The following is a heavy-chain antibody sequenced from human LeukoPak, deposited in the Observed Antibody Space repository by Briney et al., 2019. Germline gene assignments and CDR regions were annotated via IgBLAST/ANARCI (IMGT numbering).Heavy chain of an antibody. CDR3: AKGSYYDSSGSFYFDY. Sequence: PGGSLRLSCVGSGFTFSSYWMHWVRQGPGKGLEWVSRISIDGSTTTYADSVKGRFTISRDNSKNTLYVQVNSLGTEDTAAYYCAKGSYYDSSGSFYFDYWGQGTLVTVSS. V-gene: IGHV3-74*01. D-gene: IGHD3-22*01. CDR1: GFTFSSYW. CDR2: ISIDGSTT. J-gene: IGHJ4*02.